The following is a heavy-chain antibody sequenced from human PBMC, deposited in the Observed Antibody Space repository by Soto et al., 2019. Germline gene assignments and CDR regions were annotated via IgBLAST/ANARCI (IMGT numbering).Heavy chain of an antibody. Sequence: PGGSLRLSCSASGFPFSDRGFHLVRQAPGKGLEWVAVISYDGSDKYYADSVKGRFTISRDNSKKTLYLQMTSLRADDTAVYYCARDSSGVTSRAPDDSWGQGTLVTVSS. J-gene: IGHJ5*02. CDR2: ISYDGSDK. CDR3: ARDSSGVTSRAPDDS. V-gene: IGHV3-30*03. D-gene: IGHD3-10*01. CDR1: GFPFSDRG.